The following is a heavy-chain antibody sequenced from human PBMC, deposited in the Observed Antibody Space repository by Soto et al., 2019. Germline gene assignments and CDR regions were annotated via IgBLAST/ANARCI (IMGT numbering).Heavy chain of an antibody. Sequence: PGGSLRVYCAASGFTFNNYAMSWVRQAPGKGLEWVSIIIANGGTFYADSVKGRFTISRDNSKNTVYLQMSSLRVEDTAIYYCAKDYTVAADPSSVILFDYWGQGALVTVSS. J-gene: IGHJ4*02. CDR3: AKDYTVAADPSSVILFDY. CDR1: GFTFNNYA. V-gene: IGHV3-23*01. CDR2: IIANGGT. D-gene: IGHD2-15*01.